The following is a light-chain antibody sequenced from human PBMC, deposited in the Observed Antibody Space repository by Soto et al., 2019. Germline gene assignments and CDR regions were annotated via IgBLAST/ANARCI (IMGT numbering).Light chain of an antibody. CDR2: RTS. J-gene: IGKJ4*01. CDR1: QSVSSSY. CDR3: QQYDSSRALT. V-gene: IGKV3-20*01. Sequence: EIVLTQSPGTLPLSPGERATLSCRASQSVSSSYLAWYQQKAGQAPRLLIYRTSIRATGIPDRFSGSGSGTDFTLTISRLEPEDFAVYYCQQYDSSRALTFGGGTKVEIK.